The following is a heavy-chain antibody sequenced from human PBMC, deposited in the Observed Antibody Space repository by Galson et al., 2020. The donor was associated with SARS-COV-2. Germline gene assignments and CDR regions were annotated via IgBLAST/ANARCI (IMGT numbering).Heavy chain of an antibody. J-gene: IGHJ4*02. CDR1: GGSISSGGYY. CDR3: ARAIMITFGGVIDHFDY. V-gene: IGHV4-31*03. D-gene: IGHD3-16*02. CDR2: IYYSGST. Sequence: TLSLTRTVSGGSISSGGYYWSWIRQHPGKGLEWIGYIYYSGSTYYNPSLKSRVTISVDTSKNQFSLKLSSVTAADTAVYYCARAIMITFGGVIDHFDYWGQGTLVTVSS.